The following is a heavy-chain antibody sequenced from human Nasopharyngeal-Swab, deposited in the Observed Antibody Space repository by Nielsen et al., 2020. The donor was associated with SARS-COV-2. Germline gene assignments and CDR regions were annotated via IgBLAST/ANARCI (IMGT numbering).Heavy chain of an antibody. D-gene: IGHD3-16*01. CDR1: GFTFSSYA. V-gene: IGHV3-23*01. CDR2: ISGSGGST. Sequence: GESLKTSCAASGFTFSSYAMSWVRQAPGKGLEWVSAISGSGGSTYYADSAKGRFTISRDNSKNTLYLQMNSLRAEDTAVYYCAKRPTGSTFGDWGQGTLVTVSS. J-gene: IGHJ4*02. CDR3: AKRPTGSTFGD.